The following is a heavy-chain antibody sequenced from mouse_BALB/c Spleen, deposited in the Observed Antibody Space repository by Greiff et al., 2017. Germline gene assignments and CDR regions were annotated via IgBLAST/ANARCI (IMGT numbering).Heavy chain of an antibody. CDR2: IYPGDGDT. CDR1: GYTFTSYW. J-gene: IGHJ3*01. Sequence: QVQLQQSGAELARPGASVKLSCKASGYTFTSYWMQWVKQRPGQGLEWIGAIYPGDGDTRYTQKFKGKATLTADKSSSTAYMQLSSLASEDSAVYYCATARATGWFAYWGQGTLVTVSA. D-gene: IGHD3-1*01. V-gene: IGHV1-87*01. CDR3: ATARATGWFAY.